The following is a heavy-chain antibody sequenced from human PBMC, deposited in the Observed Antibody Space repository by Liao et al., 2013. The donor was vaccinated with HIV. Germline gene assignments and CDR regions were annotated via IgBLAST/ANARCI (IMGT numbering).Heavy chain of an antibody. D-gene: IGHD3-10*01. CDR3: AREPFDYYGSGHFQH. Sequence: QVQLQQWGAGLLKPSETLSLTCAVYYGSFNGYYWSWIRQTPGKGLEWIGEVNHSGDFNCKPSLKSRVSLSVATSENQFSLKLNSVTAADTAVYYCAREPFDYYGSGHFQHWGQGTLVTVSS. V-gene: IGHV4-34*01. J-gene: IGHJ1*01. CDR2: VNHSGDF. CDR1: YGSFNGYY.